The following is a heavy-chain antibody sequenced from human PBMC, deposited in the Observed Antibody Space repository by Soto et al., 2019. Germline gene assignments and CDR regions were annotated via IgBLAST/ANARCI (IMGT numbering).Heavy chain of an antibody. D-gene: IGHD1-26*01. CDR1: GVPFSGYY. Sequence: PSETLSLTCAVYGVPFSGYYWSWIRQSPGKGLEWIGEINHSGNTNYNPSLKSRVTMLVDTSKNQFSLSLSSVTAADTAVYYCANLIVFHSSYYHDYWGQGTMVTVSS. CDR3: ANLIVFHSSYYHDY. V-gene: IGHV4-34*01. CDR2: INHSGNT. J-gene: IGHJ4*03.